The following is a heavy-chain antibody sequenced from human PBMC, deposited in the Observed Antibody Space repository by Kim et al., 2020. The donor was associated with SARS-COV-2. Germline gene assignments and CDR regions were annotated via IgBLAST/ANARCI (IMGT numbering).Heavy chain of an antibody. CDR3: AKNEGSGTFQHYLNY. D-gene: IGHD1-26*01. V-gene: IGHV3-23*01. Sequence: ADSVKGRFTISRDNSRNTVYLQMSALRAEDTAVYYWAKNEGSGTFQHYLNYWGQGSLVAVSS. J-gene: IGHJ4*02.